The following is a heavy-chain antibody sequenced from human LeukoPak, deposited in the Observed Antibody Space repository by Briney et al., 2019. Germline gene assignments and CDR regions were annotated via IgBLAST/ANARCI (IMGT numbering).Heavy chain of an antibody. CDR1: GFSLSEYG. D-gene: IGHD3-22*01. J-gene: IGHJ4*02. V-gene: IGHV3-30*03. Sequence: PGGSLRLSCVGSGFSLSEYGIHWVRQAPGKGLEWVAVVSYDGGHKYYADSVKGRFTISRDTSSDTVSLQMSSLRVEDTAVYYCARDRINMMVLGHDSGLDFWGQGTLVTASS. CDR3: ARDRINMMVLGHDSGLDF. CDR2: VSYDGGHK.